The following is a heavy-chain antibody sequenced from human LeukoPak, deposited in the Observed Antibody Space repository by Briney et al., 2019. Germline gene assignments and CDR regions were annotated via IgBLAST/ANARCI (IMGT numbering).Heavy chain of an antibody. V-gene: IGHV4-39*07. Sequence: SETLSLTCTVSGGSISSSSYYWGWIRQPPGKGLEWIGSIYYSGSTYYNPSLKSRVTISVDTSKNQFSLKLSSVTAADTAVYYCASCVARYSSGWYYFDYWGQGTLVTVSS. J-gene: IGHJ4*02. D-gene: IGHD6-19*01. CDR2: IYYSGST. CDR1: GGSISSSSYY. CDR3: ASCVARYSSGWYYFDY.